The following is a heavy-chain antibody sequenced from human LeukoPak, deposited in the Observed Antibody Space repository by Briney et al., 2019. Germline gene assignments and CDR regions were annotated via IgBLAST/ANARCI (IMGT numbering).Heavy chain of an antibody. CDR1: GYTFTSYY. J-gene: IGHJ5*02. Sequence: ASVKVSCKASGYTFTSYYMHWVRQAPGQGLEWMGIINPSGGSTSYAQKFQGRVTMTRDMSTSTVYMELSSLRSEDTAVCYCARVTPRIAAAGTLGWFDPWGQGTLVTVSS. V-gene: IGHV1-46*01. D-gene: IGHD6-13*01. CDR3: ARVTPRIAAAGTLGWFDP. CDR2: INPSGGST.